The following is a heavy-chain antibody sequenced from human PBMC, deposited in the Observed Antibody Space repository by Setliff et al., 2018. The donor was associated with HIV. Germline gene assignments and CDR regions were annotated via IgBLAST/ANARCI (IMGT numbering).Heavy chain of an antibody. CDR2: INTVNGST. Sequence: ASVKVSCKASGYTFTRNAMHWVRQAPGQRLEWMGWINTVNGSTKYSQKFQGRVTITRDTSASTVYMELSSLRSGDTAVYYCARDLNSGDYPHWFDPWGQGTLVTVSS. CDR1: GYTFTRNA. CDR3: ARDLNSGDYPHWFDP. V-gene: IGHV1-3*04. J-gene: IGHJ5*02. D-gene: IGHD4-17*01.